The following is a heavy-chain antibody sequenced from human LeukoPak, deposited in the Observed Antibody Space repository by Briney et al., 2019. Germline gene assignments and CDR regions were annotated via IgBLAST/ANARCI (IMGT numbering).Heavy chain of an antibody. CDR2: ISSSSSTI. D-gene: IGHD3-10*01. CDR3: ARNLKEVTMVRGVIKLSDY. J-gene: IGHJ4*02. V-gene: IGHV3-48*02. CDR1: GFTFSSYS. Sequence: GGSLRLPCAASGFTFSSYSMNWVRQAPGKGLEWVSYISSSSSTIYYADSVKGRFTISSDNAKNSLYLQMNSLRDEDTAVYYCARNLKEVTMVRGVIKLSDYWGQGTLVTVSS.